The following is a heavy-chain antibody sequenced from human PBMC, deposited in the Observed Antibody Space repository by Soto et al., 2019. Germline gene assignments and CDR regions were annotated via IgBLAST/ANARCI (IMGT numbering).Heavy chain of an antibody. V-gene: IGHV5-51*01. Sequence: GEPLKISCQTSGYSFTNYWIAWVRQMPGKGLEWMGVIYLSDSDTKYSPSFQGQVTISADKSISAAYLQWSSLEASDTAMYYCASGVVVVPTAILFRYWGQGTLVTVSS. J-gene: IGHJ4*02. D-gene: IGHD2-2*02. CDR1: GYSFTNYW. CDR3: ASGVVVVPTAILFRY. CDR2: IYLSDSDT.